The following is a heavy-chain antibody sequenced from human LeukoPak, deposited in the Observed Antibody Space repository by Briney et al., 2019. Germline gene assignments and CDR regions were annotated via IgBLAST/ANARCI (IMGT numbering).Heavy chain of an antibody. J-gene: IGHJ5*02. CDR2: TSGSGTNA. CDR1: GFTFANYA. D-gene: IGHD1-26*01. CDR3: ARDPLSSSGSYSGWFDP. V-gene: IGHV3-23*01. Sequence: GGSLRLSCAASGFTFANYAMTWVRQAPGKGLEWVSVTSGSGTNAYYADSVKGRFTISRDNRKNILYLDMNTLRAEDTAVYYCARDPLSSSGSYSGWFDPWGQGTLAIVSS.